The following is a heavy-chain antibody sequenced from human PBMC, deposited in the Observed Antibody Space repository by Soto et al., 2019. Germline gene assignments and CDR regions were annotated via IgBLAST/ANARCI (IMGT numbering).Heavy chain of an antibody. J-gene: IGHJ4*02. V-gene: IGHV4-31*03. CDR3: ARIEMASIK. CDR1: GASIRSGGYY. Sequence: TLSLTCSVSGASIRSGGYYWSWLRQSPGKGLEWIGHIYYTGSTFYSPSLKSRLTISLDTSKNQFSLDLRSVTAADAAMYYCARIEMASIKWGRGTLVTVSS. CDR2: IYYTGST.